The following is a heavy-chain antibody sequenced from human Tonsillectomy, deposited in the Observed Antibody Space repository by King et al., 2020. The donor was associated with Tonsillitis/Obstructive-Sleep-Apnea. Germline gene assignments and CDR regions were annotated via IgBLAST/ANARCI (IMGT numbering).Heavy chain of an antibody. CDR3: ATQIVQGGTYFPHHDAFDI. CDR1: GYTLTELS. CDR2: FDPEDGET. J-gene: IGHJ3*02. Sequence: QLVQSGAEVKKPGASVKVSCKVSGYTLTELSMHWVRQAPGKGLEWMGGFDPEDGETIYAQTFQGRVTMTEDTSTDTAYMELSSLRSEDTAVFYCATQIVQGGTYFPHHDAFDIWGQGTMVTVSS. D-gene: IGHD1-26*01. V-gene: IGHV1-24*01.